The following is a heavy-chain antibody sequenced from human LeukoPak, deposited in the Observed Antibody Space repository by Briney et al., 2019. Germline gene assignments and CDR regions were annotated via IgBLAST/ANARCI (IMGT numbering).Heavy chain of an antibody. D-gene: IGHD3-22*01. CDR3: ARGRDSSGYYYVPDFDY. CDR1: GFIFSNYW. J-gene: IGHJ4*02. CDR2: IWYDGSNK. Sequence: GGSLRLSCAASGFIFSNYWMSWVRQGPGEGLEWVAVIWYDGSNKYYADSVKGRFTISRDNSKNTLYLQMNSLRAEDTAVYYCARGRDSSGYYYVPDFDYWGQGTLVTVSS. V-gene: IGHV3-33*08.